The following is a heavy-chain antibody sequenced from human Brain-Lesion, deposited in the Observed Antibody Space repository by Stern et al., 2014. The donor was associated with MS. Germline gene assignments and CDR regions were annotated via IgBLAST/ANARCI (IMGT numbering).Heavy chain of an antibody. J-gene: IGHJ5*02. CDR1: SGSVSSTSYA. V-gene: IGHV4-39*01. D-gene: IGHD2-15*01. Sequence: QLQLQESGPGLVKPSETLSLTCTVASGSVSSTSYAWAWIRQPPGKGLEWIGTIYYSGNTYYSPSLQSRPPISPDTSKNQFSPALRSVTAADTAVYYCAGEEDIRYCSGGSCTGNWFDPWGQGTLVTVSS. CDR3: AGEEDIRYCSGGSCTGNWFDP. CDR2: IYYSGNT.